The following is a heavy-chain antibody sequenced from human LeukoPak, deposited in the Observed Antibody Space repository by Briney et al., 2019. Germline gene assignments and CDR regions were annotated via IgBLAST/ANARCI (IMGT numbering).Heavy chain of an antibody. CDR2: ISGSGGST. Sequence: QPGGSLRLSCAASGFTFSSYAMSWVRQAPGKGLEWVSVISGSGGSTDYADPVKGRFTISRDNSKNTLYLQMNSLRAEDTAVYYCAKRADFISSWSLLLFDSWGQGTLVTVSS. CDR1: GFTFSSYA. V-gene: IGHV3-23*01. CDR3: AKRADFISSWSLLLFDS. D-gene: IGHD6-13*01. J-gene: IGHJ4*02.